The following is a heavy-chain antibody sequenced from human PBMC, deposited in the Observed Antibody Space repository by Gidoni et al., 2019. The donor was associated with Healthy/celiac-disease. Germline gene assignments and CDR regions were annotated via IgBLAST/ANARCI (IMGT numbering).Heavy chain of an antibody. D-gene: IGHD6-19*01. CDR2: IWYDGSNK. CDR1: GLTISSYG. J-gene: IGHJ4*02. V-gene: IGHV3-33*01. Sequence: GLTISSYGMHWVRQAPGKGLEWVAVIWYDGSNKYYADSVKGRFTISRDNSKNTLYLQMNSLRAEDTAVYYCAVPGSSGSFDYWGQGTLVTVSS. CDR3: AVPGSSGSFDY.